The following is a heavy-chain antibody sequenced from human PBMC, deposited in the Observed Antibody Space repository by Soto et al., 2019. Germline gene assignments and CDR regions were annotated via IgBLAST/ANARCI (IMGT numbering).Heavy chain of an antibody. J-gene: IGHJ3*02. D-gene: IGHD3-10*01. V-gene: IGHV4-4*02. CDR3: ASKFGELLADAFDI. CDR1: NASISSRKW. CDR2: IYQSGSI. Sequence: QVHLQESGPGLVKPSGTLSLTCTVSNASISSRKWWTWVRQTPGKGLEWIGEIYQSGSINHNPSHKIRVTTSVDKSKNQFSLKMTSVTAADTGVYYCASKFGELLADAFDIWGQGTVVTVSS.